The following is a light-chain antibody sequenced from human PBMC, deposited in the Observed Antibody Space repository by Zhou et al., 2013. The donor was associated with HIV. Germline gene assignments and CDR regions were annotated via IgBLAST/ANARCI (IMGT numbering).Light chain of an antibody. CDR3: LQHHSYPPT. CDR1: QSISTW. Sequence: DIQMTQSPSTLSASVGDRVTITCRASQSISTWLAWFQQKPGRAPKLLIYKASILESGVPSRFSGSGSGTEFTLTITNLQPEDFATYYCLQHHSYPPTFGGGTKVDIK. J-gene: IGKJ4*01. CDR2: KAS. V-gene: IGKV1-5*03.